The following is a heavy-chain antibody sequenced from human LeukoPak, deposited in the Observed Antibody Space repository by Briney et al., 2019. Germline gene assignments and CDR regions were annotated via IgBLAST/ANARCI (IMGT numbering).Heavy chain of an antibody. Sequence: ASVKVSCKASGYTFIDYFIHWMRQPPGQGLEWLGWINPNSGVTSYAQKFQGRVTLTRDTAAYMELSSLKYDDTAVYYCARAVSGTLGGAFDIWGQGTAVTVSS. D-gene: IGHD1-14*01. J-gene: IGHJ3*02. CDR2: INPNSGVT. CDR1: GYTFIDYF. V-gene: IGHV1-2*02. CDR3: ARAVSGTLGGAFDI.